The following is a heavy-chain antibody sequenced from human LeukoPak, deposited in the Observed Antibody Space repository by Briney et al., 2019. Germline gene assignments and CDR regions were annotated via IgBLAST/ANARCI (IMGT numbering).Heavy chain of an antibody. CDR2: ISGSGGST. V-gene: IGHV3-23*01. CDR1: GFTFSSYA. J-gene: IGHJ4*02. D-gene: IGHD3-22*01. Sequence: PGGSLRLSCAASGFTFSSYAMSWVRQAPGKGLEWVSAISGSGGSTYYADSVKGRFTISRDNSKNTLYLQMNSLRAEDTAVYYCAKDYYYYDSSGYDYYFDYWGQGTLVTVSS. CDR3: AKDYYYYDSSGYDYYFDY.